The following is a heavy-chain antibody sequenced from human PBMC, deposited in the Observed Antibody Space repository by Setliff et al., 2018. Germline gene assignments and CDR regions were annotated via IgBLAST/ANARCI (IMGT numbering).Heavy chain of an antibody. Sequence: GGSLRLSCAASGFTFSSYSMKWVRQAPGKGLEWISYIDISSTTIYYADSVKGRFTISRDNAKNSLYLQMNSLRAGDTAVYYCARGHTSMAPWGQGTLVTVSS. V-gene: IGHV3-48*01. D-gene: IGHD5-18*01. CDR1: GFTFSSYS. J-gene: IGHJ5*02. CDR2: IDISSTTI. CDR3: ARGHTSMAP.